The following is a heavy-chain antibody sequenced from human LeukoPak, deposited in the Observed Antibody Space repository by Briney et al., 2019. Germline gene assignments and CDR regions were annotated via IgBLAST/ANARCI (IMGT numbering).Heavy chain of an antibody. CDR2: IYWNDDK. CDR3: ARIRGEGPKSFDGYNSGHFDY. V-gene: IGHV2-5*01. CDR1: GFSLSTSGVG. Sequence: SGPTLVKPTQTLTLTCTFSGFSLSTSGVGVGWIRQPPGKALEWLALIYWNDDKRYSPSLKTRLTISKDTSKNQVVLTMTNMDPVDTATYYCARIRGEGPKSFDGYNSGHFDYWGQGTLVTVSS. D-gene: IGHD5-12*01. J-gene: IGHJ4*02.